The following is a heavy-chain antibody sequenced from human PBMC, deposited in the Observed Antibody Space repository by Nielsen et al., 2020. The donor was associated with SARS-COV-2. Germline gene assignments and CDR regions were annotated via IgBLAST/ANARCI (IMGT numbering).Heavy chain of an antibody. V-gene: IGHV3-23*01. CDR3: AKDRGCSSTSCYSIDSYYYGMDV. D-gene: IGHD2-2*01. J-gene: IGHJ6*02. Sequence: GESLKISCAASGFTFSGYAMSWVRQASGKGLEWVSTISGSGRDTFYADSVRGRFTTSRDNSKNTLYLQLNSLRAEDTAVYYCAKDRGCSSTSCYSIDSYYYGMDVWGQGTTVTVSS. CDR2: ISGSGRDT. CDR1: GFTFSGYA.